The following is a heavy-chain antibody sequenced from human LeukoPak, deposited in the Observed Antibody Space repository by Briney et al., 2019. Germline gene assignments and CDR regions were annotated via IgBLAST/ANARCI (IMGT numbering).Heavy chain of an antibody. Sequence: GFSVKVSCKASGGTFSSYAISWVRQAPGQGLEWMGGIIPIFGTANYAQKFQGRVTITADESTSTAYMELSSLRSEDTAVYYCARTSYGSGSFENWFDPWGQGTLVTVSS. CDR3: ARTSYGSGSFENWFDP. D-gene: IGHD3-10*01. CDR2: IIPIFGTA. J-gene: IGHJ5*02. V-gene: IGHV1-69*01. CDR1: GGTFSSYA.